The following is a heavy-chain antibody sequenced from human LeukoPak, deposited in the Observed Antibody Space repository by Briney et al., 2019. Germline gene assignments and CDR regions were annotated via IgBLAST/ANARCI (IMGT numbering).Heavy chain of an antibody. CDR1: GVSISKHY. V-gene: IGHV4-59*11. CDR3: ARDPHGAIYYSSGRDV. D-gene: IGHD3-10*01. CDR2: IYYSGST. J-gene: IGHJ6*02. Sequence: SETLSDSWTGFGVSISKHYCKWVRQPPRKGLEWIGYIYYSGSTNYNHSLKSRVSISVDTSKNQFSLNLSSGTAAGTALYYCARDPHGAIYYSSGRDVWGQGTTVTASS.